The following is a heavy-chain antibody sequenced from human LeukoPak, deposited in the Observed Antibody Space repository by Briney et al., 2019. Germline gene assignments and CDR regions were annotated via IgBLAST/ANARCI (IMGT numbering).Heavy chain of an antibody. Sequence: SETLSLTCAVYGGSFSGYYWSWIRQPPGKGLEWIGEINHSGSTNYNPSLKSRVTISVDTSKNQFSLKLSSVTAADTAVYYCATGRGYSRVGYFDYWGQGTLVTVSS. V-gene: IGHV4-34*01. CDR2: INHSGST. D-gene: IGHD4-11*01. CDR3: ATGRGYSRVGYFDY. J-gene: IGHJ4*02. CDR1: GGSFSGYY.